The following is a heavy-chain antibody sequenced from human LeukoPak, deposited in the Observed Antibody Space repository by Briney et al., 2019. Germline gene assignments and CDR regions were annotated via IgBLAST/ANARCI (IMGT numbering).Heavy chain of an antibody. V-gene: IGHV3-23*01. CDR2: ISGSGGST. Sequence: GGSLRLSCAASGFTFSSYAMSWVRQAPGEGLGWVSAISGSGGSTYYADSVKGRFTISRDNSKNTLYLQMNSLRAEDTAVYYCAKGEQWLPFDYWGQGTLVTVSS. CDR1: GFTFSSYA. J-gene: IGHJ4*02. CDR3: AKGEQWLPFDY. D-gene: IGHD6-19*01.